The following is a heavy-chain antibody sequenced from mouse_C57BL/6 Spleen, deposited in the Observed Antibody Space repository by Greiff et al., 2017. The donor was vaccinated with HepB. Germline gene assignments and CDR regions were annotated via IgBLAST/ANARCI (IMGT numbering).Heavy chain of an antibody. V-gene: IGHV10-1*01. D-gene: IGHD2-1*01. CDR3: VRHVGNYVDYAMDY. Sequence: EVQLVESGGGLVQPKGSLKLSCAASGFSFNTYAMNWVRQAPGKGLEWVARIRSKSNNYATYYADSVKDRFTISRDDSESMLYLQMNNLKTEDTAMYYCVRHVGNYVDYAMDYWGQGTSVTVSS. CDR2: IRSKSNNYAT. CDR1: GFSFNTYA. J-gene: IGHJ4*01.